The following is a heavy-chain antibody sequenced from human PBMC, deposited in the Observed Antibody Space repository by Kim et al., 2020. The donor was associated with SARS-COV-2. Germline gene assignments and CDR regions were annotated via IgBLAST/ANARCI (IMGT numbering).Heavy chain of an antibody. CDR1: GFTFDDYA. Sequence: GGSLRLSCAASGFTFDDYAMHWVRQAPGKGLEWVSGISWNSGSIGYADSVKGRFTISRDNAKNSLYLQMNSLRAEDTALYYCAKSQGGSGYYYPFDYWGQGTLVTVSS. D-gene: IGHD3-22*01. CDR2: ISWNSGSI. CDR3: AKSQGGSGYYYPFDY. V-gene: IGHV3-9*01. J-gene: IGHJ4*02.